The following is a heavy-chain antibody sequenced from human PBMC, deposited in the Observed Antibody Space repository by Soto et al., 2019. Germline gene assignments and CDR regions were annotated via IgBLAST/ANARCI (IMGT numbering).Heavy chain of an antibody. D-gene: IGHD1-26*01. CDR3: AKSLPGGTVYYMDV. CDR2: IYYNGNT. CDR1: GGSIISGGSF. Sequence: QLQLRESGPGLVKPSQTLSLICTASGGSIISGGSFWSWVRQVPGKGLDWIGHIYYNGNTYYNPSLKGRVVLSGDTSQNRVTLKLTSVTAADTATYYCAKSLPGGTVYYMDVWGEGTTVTVS. V-gene: IGHV4-31*03. J-gene: IGHJ6*03.